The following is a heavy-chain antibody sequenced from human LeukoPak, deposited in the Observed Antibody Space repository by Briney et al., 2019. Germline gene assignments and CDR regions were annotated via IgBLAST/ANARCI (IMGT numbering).Heavy chain of an antibody. J-gene: IGHJ4*02. CDR1: GFTFSDYY. D-gene: IGHD3-22*01. Sequence: GGSLRLSCAASGFTFSDYYMSWIRQAPGKGLEWVSYISSSGSTIYYADSVKGRFTISRDNAKNSLYLQMNSLRAEDTAVYYCAREYDSSLKYFDYWGQGTLVTVSS. CDR3: AREYDSSLKYFDY. V-gene: IGHV3-11*04. CDR2: ISSSGSTI.